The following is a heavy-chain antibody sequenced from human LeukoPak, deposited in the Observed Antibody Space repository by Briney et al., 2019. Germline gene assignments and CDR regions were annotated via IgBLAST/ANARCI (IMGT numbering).Heavy chain of an antibody. CDR2: VSYDGSTI. Sequence: GGSLRLSCAASGFTFNTYAMHWVSQTPGKGLEWVAVVSYDGSTIYYADSVKGRFTISRDNSKNTLHLEMNSLRVEDTAVYYCVRRTPAGCLDYWGQGTLVTVSS. CDR1: GFTFNTYA. D-gene: IGHD6-13*01. J-gene: IGHJ4*02. CDR3: VRRTPAGCLDY. V-gene: IGHV3-30-3*01.